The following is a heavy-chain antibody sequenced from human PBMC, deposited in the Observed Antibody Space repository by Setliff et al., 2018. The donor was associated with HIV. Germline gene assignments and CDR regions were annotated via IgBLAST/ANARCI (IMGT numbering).Heavy chain of an antibody. D-gene: IGHD2-21*01. CDR2: IYPGDSDT. CDR3: ARAPRSPLRWRDNLLSSSSFFMDV. Sequence: GESLKISCEASGYIFTGYWIGWVRQMPGKGLEWMGIIYPGDSDTRYSPSFQGQVTFSADKSISAVYLQWDSLKASDSAIYYCARAPRSPLRWRDNLLSSSSFFMDVWGKGTKVTVSS. V-gene: IGHV5-51*01. J-gene: IGHJ6*03. CDR1: GYIFTGYW.